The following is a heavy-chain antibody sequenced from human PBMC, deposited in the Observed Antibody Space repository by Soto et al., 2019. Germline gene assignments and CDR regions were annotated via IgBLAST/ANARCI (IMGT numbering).Heavy chain of an antibody. CDR2: IYYSGST. CDR3: ARVARLRITAXDT. D-gene: IGHD4-17*01. V-gene: IGHV4-31*03. Sequence: SETLSLTCTVSGGSISSGGYYWSWIRQHPGKGLEWIGYIYYSGSTYYNPSLKSRVTISVDTSKNQFSLKLSSVTAADTAVYYCARVARLRITAXDTWGQGTMVTVS. CDR1: GGSISSGGYY. J-gene: IGHJ3*02.